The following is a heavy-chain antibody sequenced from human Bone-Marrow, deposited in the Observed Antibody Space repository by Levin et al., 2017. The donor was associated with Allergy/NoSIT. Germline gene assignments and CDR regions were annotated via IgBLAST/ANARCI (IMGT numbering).Heavy chain of an antibody. J-gene: IGHJ5*02. CDR1: GGSFSGYY. V-gene: IGHV4-34*01. D-gene: IGHD6-13*01. Sequence: SQTLSLTCAVYGGSFSGYYWSWIRQPPGKGLEWIGEINHSGSTNYNPSLKSRVTISVDTSKNQFSLKLSSVTAADTAVYYCARGLIAAAGAPNWFDPWGQGTLVTVSS. CDR2: INHSGST. CDR3: ARGLIAAAGAPNWFDP.